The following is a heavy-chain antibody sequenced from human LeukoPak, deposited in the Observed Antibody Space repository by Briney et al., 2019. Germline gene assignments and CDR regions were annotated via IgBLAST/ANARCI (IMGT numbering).Heavy chain of an antibody. CDR1: GGSISSSY. CDR3: ARGSRTTAFHFYYYMDV. CDR2: IYTSGST. D-gene: IGHD1-1*01. J-gene: IGHJ6*03. Sequence: PSETLSLTCTVSGGSISSSYWSWIRQPAGKGLEWIGRIYTSGSTNYNPSLKSRVTISVDTSKNQFSLKLSSVTAADTAVYFCARGSRTTAFHFYYYMDVWGKGTTVTVSS. V-gene: IGHV4-4*07.